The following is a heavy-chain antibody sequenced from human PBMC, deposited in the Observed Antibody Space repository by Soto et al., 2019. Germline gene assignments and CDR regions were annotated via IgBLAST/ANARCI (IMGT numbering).Heavy chain of an antibody. D-gene: IGHD3-3*01. CDR2: IYYSGNT. CDR3: ARGGSRFFEVSGMDV. CDR1: GGSISSYY. J-gene: IGHJ6*02. V-gene: IGHV4-59*01. Sequence: SETLSLTCIVSGGSISSYYWSWIRQPPGKGLEWIGYIYYSGNTNYNPSLKSRVTISVDSSKNQFSLKLTSVTAADTAVYYCARGGSRFFEVSGMDVWGQGTTVTVSS.